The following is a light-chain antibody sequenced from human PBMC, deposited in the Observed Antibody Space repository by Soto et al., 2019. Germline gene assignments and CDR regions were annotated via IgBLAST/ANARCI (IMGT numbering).Light chain of an antibody. CDR2: EVS. Sequence: QSALTQPASVSGSPGQSIAISCTGTSSDVGGYNYVSWYQQHPGKAPKLMIFEVSYRPSGVSNRFSGSKSGNTASLTISGLQAEDEADYYCSSYTGTSTQVFGTGTKLTVL. CDR3: SSYTGTSTQV. V-gene: IGLV2-14*01. CDR1: SSDVGGYNY. J-gene: IGLJ1*01.